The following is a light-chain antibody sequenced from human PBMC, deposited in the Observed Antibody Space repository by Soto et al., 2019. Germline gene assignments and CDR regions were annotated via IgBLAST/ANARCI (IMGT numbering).Light chain of an antibody. Sequence: QSALTQPASVSGSPGQSITIACTGISTDVENYNFVSWYQQHPGKVPKLMIYEDYKRPSGVSNRFSGSKSGNTASLTISGLQAEDEAESYCCSHAGFNTPYVFATGTKVTVL. CDR2: EDY. CDR1: STDVENYNF. V-gene: IGLV2-23*01. CDR3: CSHAGFNTPYV. J-gene: IGLJ1*01.